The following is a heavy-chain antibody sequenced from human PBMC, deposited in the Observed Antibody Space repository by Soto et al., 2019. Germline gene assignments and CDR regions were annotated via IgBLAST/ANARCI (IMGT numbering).Heavy chain of an antibody. V-gene: IGHV4-34*01. CDR2: INHSGST. CDR3: ARARASPSGPKVPFSRPPRKQNWFDP. J-gene: IGHJ5*02. D-gene: IGHD2-2*01. CDR1: GGSFSGYY. Sequence: PSETLSLTCAVYGGSFSGYYWSWIRQPPGKGLEWIGEINHSGSTNYNPSLKSRVTISVDTSKNQFSLKLSSVTAADTAVYYCARARASPSGPKVPFSRPPRKQNWFDPWGQGTLVTVSS.